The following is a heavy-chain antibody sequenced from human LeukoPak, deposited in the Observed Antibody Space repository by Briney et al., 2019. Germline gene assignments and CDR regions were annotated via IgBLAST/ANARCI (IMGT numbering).Heavy chain of an antibody. CDR2: ITGSGAYT. D-gene: IGHD3-22*01. Sequence: GGTLRLSCAASGFTFSGFAMSWIRQAPGKGLEWVSAITGSGAYTNYADSVKGRFSISRDNSKNTIFLQMNSLRAEDTAIYYCAKRSATSSGYFDFWGRGTLVTVSS. V-gene: IGHV3-23*01. CDR1: GFTFSGFA. CDR3: AKRSATSSGYFDF. J-gene: IGHJ4*02.